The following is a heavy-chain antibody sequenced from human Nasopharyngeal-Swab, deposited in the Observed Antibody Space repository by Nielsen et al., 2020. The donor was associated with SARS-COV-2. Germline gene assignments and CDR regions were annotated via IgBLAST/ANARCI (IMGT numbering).Heavy chain of an antibody. Sequence: GESLKISCGASGISFSSFAVSWVRQAPGKGLEWVSAISDSGGRTYYADSVKGRFTISRDNSQNTLFLQMNSLRAEDTAVYYCAKSDDAVDIWGQGTMVTVSS. J-gene: IGHJ3*02. CDR2: ISDSGGRT. CDR3: AKSDDAVDI. V-gene: IGHV3-23*01. CDR1: GISFSSFA.